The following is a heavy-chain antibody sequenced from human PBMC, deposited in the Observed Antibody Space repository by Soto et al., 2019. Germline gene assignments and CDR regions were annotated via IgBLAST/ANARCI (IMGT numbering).Heavy chain of an antibody. CDR1: GFTFSTYG. CDR3: ARDRNGMDV. J-gene: IGHJ6*02. CDR2: IWYDGSNK. Sequence: GGSLRLSCTASGFTFSTYGMHWVRQAPGKGLEWVAVIWYDGSNKYYADSVKGRFTISRDDSKSTLYLQLNSLRAEDTAVYYCARDRNGMDVWGQGTTVTVSS. V-gene: IGHV3-33*01.